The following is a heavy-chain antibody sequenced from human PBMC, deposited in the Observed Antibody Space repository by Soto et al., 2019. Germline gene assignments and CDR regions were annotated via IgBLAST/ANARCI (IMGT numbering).Heavy chain of an antibody. CDR3: TTERRYYYDSGGY. V-gene: IGHV3-74*01. Sequence: PGGSLRLSCAASGFTFSSYWMHWVRQAPGKGLVWVSRINSDGSSTSYADSVKGRLTISRDDSKNTLYLQMNNLETEDTALYYCTTERRYYYDSGGYWGQGTLVTVSS. J-gene: IGHJ4*02. CDR1: GFTFSSYW. CDR2: INSDGSST. D-gene: IGHD3-22*01.